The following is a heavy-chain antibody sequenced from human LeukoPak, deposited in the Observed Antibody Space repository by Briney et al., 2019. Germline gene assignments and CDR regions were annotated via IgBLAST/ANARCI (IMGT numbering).Heavy chain of an antibody. CDR3: AREASGNSYGYDY. CDR2: IYYSGST. V-gene: IGHV4-59*01. CDR1: GGSISRNN. Sequence: PSETLSLTCTVSGGSISRNNWSWIRQPPGKGLECVGYIYYSGSTNYNPSLKSRVTISVDTSKNQFSLKLNSVTAADTAVYYCAREASGNSYGYDYWGQGTLVTVSS. J-gene: IGHJ4*02. D-gene: IGHD5-18*01.